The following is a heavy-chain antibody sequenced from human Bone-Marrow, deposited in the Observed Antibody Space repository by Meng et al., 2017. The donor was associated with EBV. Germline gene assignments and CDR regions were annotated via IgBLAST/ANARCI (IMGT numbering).Heavy chain of an antibody. D-gene: IGHD1-26*01. Sequence: SASEIQNPGVSVKIAFKTSGSTFTNSILTWVGTAPGQRLEWRGRINTGIGYPNYAQKLQGRLTMTTDTSTTTAHMELRSLRSDDTAIYYCAKDRERGNWNYPDYWGQGTLVTVSS. CDR1: GSTFTNSI. J-gene: IGHJ4*02. V-gene: IGHV1-3*04. CDR3: AKDRERGNWNYPDY. CDR2: INTGIGYP.